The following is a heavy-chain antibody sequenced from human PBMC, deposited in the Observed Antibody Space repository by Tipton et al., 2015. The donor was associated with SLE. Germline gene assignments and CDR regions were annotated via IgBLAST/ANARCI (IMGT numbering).Heavy chain of an antibody. J-gene: IGHJ6*02. CDR1: GYSFSSYG. V-gene: IGHV1-18*01. D-gene: IGHD3-3*01. Sequence: QVQLVQSGVEVKKPGASVKVSCETSGYSFSSYGISWVRQAPGQGLEWMGWISAYNGNTNYAQKLQGRVTMTTDTSTSTAYIELRSLRSDDTGVYYCARDSRITIFGVANHGMDVWGQGTTVTVSS. CDR3: ARDSRITIFGVANHGMDV. CDR2: ISAYNGNT.